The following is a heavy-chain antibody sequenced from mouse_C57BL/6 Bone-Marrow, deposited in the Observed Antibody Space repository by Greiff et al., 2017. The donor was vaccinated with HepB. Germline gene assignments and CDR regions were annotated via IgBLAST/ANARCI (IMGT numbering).Heavy chain of an antibody. CDR3: ARGTVVAFDY. CDR2: INPNNGGT. Sequence: EVQLQQSGPELVKPGASVKISCKASGYTFTDYYLNWVKQSHGKSLEWIGDINPNNGGTSYNQKFKGKATLTVDKSSSTAYMELRSLTSEDSAVYYCARGTVVAFDYWGQGTTLTVSS. J-gene: IGHJ2*01. CDR1: GYTFTDYY. V-gene: IGHV1-26*01. D-gene: IGHD1-1*01.